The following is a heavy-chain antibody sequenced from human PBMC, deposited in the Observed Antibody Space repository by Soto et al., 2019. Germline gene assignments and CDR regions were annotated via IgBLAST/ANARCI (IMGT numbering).Heavy chain of an antibody. CDR2: ISYDGSNK. CDR1: GFTFSSYA. CDR3: AKDVGGWSIPDGFEI. D-gene: IGHD2-8*02. Sequence: PGGSLRLSCAASGFTFSSYAMHWVRQAPGKGLEWVAVISYDGSNKYYADSVKGRFTISRDNSKNTLYLQMNSLRAEDTAVYYCAKDVGGWSIPDGFEIWGQGTKVTVSS. V-gene: IGHV3-30-3*01. J-gene: IGHJ3*02.